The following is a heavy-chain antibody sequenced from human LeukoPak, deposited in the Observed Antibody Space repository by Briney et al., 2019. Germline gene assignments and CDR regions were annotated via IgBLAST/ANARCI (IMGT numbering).Heavy chain of an antibody. CDR1: RFTFRSYE. J-gene: IGHJ3*02. CDR3: AREDTGVAFDI. D-gene: IGHD2-8*01. Sequence: GGSLRLSCAASRFTFRSYEMNWVRQAPGKGLEWVSYISGSGIKHYADSVKGRFTISRDNAKNSLYLQMNSLRVEDTAVYYCAREDTGVAFDIWGQGTTVTV. CDR2: ISGSGIK. V-gene: IGHV3-48*03.